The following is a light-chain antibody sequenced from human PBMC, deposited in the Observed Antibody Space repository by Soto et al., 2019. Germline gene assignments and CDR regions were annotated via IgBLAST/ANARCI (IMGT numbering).Light chain of an antibody. CDR1: QSVSSSY. Sequence: EIVLTQSPGTLSLSPGERATLSCRASQSVSSSYLAWYQQKPGQAPRLLIYGASSRATGIPDRFSGSGSGTDFTLTISRLEPEDFAVYYCQQYGSSPRRTFGQGTKLEFK. V-gene: IGKV3-20*01. CDR2: GAS. J-gene: IGKJ2*01. CDR3: QQYGSSPRRT.